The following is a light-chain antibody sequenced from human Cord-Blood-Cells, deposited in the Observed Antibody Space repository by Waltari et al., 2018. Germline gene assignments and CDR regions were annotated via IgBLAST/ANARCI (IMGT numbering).Light chain of an antibody. J-gene: IGLJ1*01. V-gene: IGLV1-40*01. Sequence: QSVLTQPPSVSGAPGQRVTISCTGSSSNIGAGYDVHWYQQLPGTAPKLLLYGNSNRPSGVPDRFSGSKSGTSASLAITGLQAEDEADYYCQSYDSSLSGYNYVFGTGTKVTVL. CDR2: GNS. CDR3: QSYDSSLSGYNYV. CDR1: SSNIGAGYD.